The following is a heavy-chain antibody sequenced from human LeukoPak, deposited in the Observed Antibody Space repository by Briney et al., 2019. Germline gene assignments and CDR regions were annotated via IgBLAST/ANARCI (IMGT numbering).Heavy chain of an antibody. D-gene: IGHD1-26*01. CDR3: ARPNSGSFNMDV. J-gene: IGHJ6*03. Sequence: NPGGSLRLSCAASGFTFSSYEMNWVRQAPGKGLEWVSYISSSSSYIYYADSVKGRFTISRDNAKNSLYLQMNSLRAEDTAVYYCARPNSGSFNMDVWGKGTTVTVSS. CDR2: ISSSSSYI. CDR1: GFTFSSYE. V-gene: IGHV3-21*05.